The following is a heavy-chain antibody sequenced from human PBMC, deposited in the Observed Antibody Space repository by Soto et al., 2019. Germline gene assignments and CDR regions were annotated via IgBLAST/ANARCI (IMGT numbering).Heavy chain of an antibody. CDR3: ARDGRRQQLGAFDI. D-gene: IGHD6-13*01. CDR1: GGSISSSIYY. J-gene: IGHJ3*02. V-gene: IGHV4-39*07. CDR2: IYYSGST. Sequence: PSETLSLTCTVSGGSISSSIYYWGWIRQPPGKGLEWIGSIYYSGSTYYNPSLKSRFTISRDNSKNTLYLQMNSLRAEDTAVYYCARDGRRQQLGAFDIWGQGTMVTVSS.